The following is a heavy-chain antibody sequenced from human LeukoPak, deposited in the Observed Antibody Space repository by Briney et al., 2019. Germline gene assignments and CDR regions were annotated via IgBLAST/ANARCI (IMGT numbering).Heavy chain of an antibody. D-gene: IGHD3-3*01. CDR2: INHSGSI. J-gene: IGHJ3*02. V-gene: IGHV4-34*01. Sequence: SETLSLTCAVYGGSFSGYYWSWIRQPPGKGLKWIGDINHSGSINYNPSLKSRVTISVDTSKNQFSLELSSVTAADTAVYYCARGGGLYTGNAFDIWGQGTMVTVSS. CDR3: ARGGGLYTGNAFDI. CDR1: GGSFSGYY.